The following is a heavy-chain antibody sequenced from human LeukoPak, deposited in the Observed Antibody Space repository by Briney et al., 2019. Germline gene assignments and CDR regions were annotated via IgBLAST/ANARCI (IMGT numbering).Heavy chain of an antibody. D-gene: IGHD5-24*01. V-gene: IGHV5-51*01. J-gene: IGHJ4*02. CDR3: ARQDGDGLYFFDY. CDR1: AYSFTSYW. CDR2: IYPGDSDT. Sequence: KSGESLKISCKGSAYSFTSYWIAWVRPMPGQGLEWMGIIYPGDSDTRYSPSFQGQVTISADKSIGTAYLQWSSLKASDTAMYYCARQDGDGLYFFDYWGQGTLVTVSS.